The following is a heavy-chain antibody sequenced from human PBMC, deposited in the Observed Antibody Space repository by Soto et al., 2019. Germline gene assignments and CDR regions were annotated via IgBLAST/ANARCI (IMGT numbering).Heavy chain of an antibody. CDR1: GFTFSSYA. CDR2: LSGTGDST. D-gene: IGHD3-10*01. CDR3: AKDNGNYGSGSFSH. Sequence: GGSLRLSCAASGFTFSSYAMSWVRQAPGKGLEWVSALSGTGDSTDYANSVKGRFTISRDDSKTTLYLQMSSLRAEDTAVYYCAKDNGNYGSGSFSHWGQGTLVTVSS. V-gene: IGHV3-23*01. J-gene: IGHJ4*02.